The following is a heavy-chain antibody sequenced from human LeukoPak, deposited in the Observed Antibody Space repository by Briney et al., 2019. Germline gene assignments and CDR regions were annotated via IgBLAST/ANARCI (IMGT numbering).Heavy chain of an antibody. CDR2: IYRTGST. CDR1: GGSISSASYY. J-gene: IGHJ3*02. Sequence: SQTLSPTCTVSGGSISSASYYWGWIRQPAGKGLEWIGRIYRTGSTEFSPSLKSRVTITVDTSKNQFSLELRSVTAADTAVYYCASYSSSWYGAFDIWGQGTMVTVSS. V-gene: IGHV4-61*02. CDR3: ASYSSSWYGAFDI. D-gene: IGHD6-13*01.